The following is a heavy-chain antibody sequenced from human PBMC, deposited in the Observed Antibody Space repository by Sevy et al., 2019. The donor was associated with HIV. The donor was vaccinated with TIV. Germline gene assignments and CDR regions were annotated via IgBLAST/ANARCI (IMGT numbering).Heavy chain of an antibody. CDR1: GGSFSADY. V-gene: IGHV4-34*01. D-gene: IGHD3-22*01. J-gene: IGHJ4*01. CDR3: ARGYDAGPLIY. CDR2: INHRGST. Sequence: AESLSPTCTVYGGSFSADYWTWIRQPPGKGLEWIGEINHRGSTNYNPSLKSRVTISLDTSKNQFSLRLTSVTAADTAVLYCARGYDAGPLIYWGHGTLVSVSS.